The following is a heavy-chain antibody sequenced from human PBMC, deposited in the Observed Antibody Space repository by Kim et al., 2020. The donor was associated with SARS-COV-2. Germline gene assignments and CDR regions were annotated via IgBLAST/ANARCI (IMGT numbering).Heavy chain of an antibody. CDR3: AKDPGGSGWPVFDC. D-gene: IGHD6-19*01. V-gene: IGHV3-23*01. J-gene: IGHJ4*02. Sequence: YAASVNGRFTISRDNYQDTVYLQLDSLRDGDTAVYYCAKDPGGSGWPVFDCWGQGALVTVSS.